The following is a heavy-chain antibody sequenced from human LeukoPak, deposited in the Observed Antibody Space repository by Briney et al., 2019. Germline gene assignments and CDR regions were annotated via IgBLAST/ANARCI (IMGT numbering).Heavy chain of an antibody. CDR3: AKGRVSSNGWTFNDY. V-gene: IGHV3-23*01. D-gene: IGHD3-22*01. CDR1: GVTFSSYG. CDR2: FSGSGGTT. Sequence: PGGSLRLSCAASGVTFSSYGMSWVRQAPGKGLEWVSSFSGSGGTTYYADSVKGRFTISRDNSKNTLYLQMNSLRAEDTAVYYCAKGRVSSNGWTFNDYWGQGTLVTVSS. J-gene: IGHJ4*02.